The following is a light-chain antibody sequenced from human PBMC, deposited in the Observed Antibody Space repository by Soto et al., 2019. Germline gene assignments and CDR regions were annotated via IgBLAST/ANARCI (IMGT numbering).Light chain of an antibody. J-gene: IGLJ3*02. CDR3: VSYTRSDSWV. Sequence: QSALTQPASLSGSPGQSITISCTGTNSDIGAYSRVCWYQQHPGKVPRLIIFAVSNRPSGVSNRFSGSKSGNTASLTISGLLAEDEADYHCVSYTRSDSWVFGGGTKLTVL. CDR2: AVS. CDR1: NSDIGAYSR. V-gene: IGLV2-14*03.